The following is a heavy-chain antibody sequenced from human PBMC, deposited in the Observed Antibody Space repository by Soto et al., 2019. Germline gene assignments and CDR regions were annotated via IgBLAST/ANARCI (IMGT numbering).Heavy chain of an antibody. J-gene: IGHJ6*02. D-gene: IGHD3-3*01. Sequence: GGSLRLSCAASGFTFSSYGMHWVRQAPGKGLEWVAVISYDGSNKYYADSVKGRFTISRDNSKNTLYLQMNSLRAEDTAVYYCAKDLRRGGVVIGSGYYYGMDVWGQGTTVTV. CDR3: AKDLRRGGVVIGSGYYYGMDV. CDR1: GFTFSSYG. CDR2: ISYDGSNK. V-gene: IGHV3-30*18.